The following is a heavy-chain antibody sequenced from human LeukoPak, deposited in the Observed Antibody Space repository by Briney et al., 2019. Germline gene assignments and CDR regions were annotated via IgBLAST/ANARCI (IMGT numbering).Heavy chain of an antibody. CDR1: GDSMGTYH. CDR2: IYYSGST. V-gene: IGHV4-59*01. J-gene: IGHJ4*02. CDR3: ARVRNWSGYNALDC. Sequence: SETLSLTCTVFGDSMGTYHWSWIRQPPGKGLEWIGNIYYSGSTKYDPSLKSRVTMSIDTSKNQFSLKLTSVTAADTAVYCCARVRNWSGYNALDCWGQGTLVTVSS. D-gene: IGHD3-3*01.